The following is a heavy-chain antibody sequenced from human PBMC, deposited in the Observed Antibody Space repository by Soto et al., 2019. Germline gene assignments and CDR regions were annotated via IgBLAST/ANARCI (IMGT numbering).Heavy chain of an antibody. CDR2: FDPEDGET. CDR3: ATSKIRPYDSSGYSDY. CDR1: GYTLTELS. D-gene: IGHD3-22*01. Sequence: ASVKVSCKVSGYTLTELSMHWVRQAPGKGLEWMGGFDPEDGETIYAQKFQGRVTMTEDTSTDTAYMELSSLRSEDTAVYYCATSKIRPYDSSGYSDYWGQGTQVTVSS. J-gene: IGHJ4*02. V-gene: IGHV1-24*01.